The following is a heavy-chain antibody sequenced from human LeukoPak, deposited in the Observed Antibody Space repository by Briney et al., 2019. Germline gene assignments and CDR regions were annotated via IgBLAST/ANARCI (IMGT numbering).Heavy chain of an antibody. Sequence: ASVKVSCKASGYTFTSYGISWVRQAPGQGLEWMGRIIPILGIANYAQKFQGRVTITADKSTSTAYMELSSLRSEGTAVYYCASIYYDSSGYYDYWGQGTLVTVSS. CDR2: IIPILGIA. J-gene: IGHJ4*02. CDR3: ASIYYDSSGYYDY. V-gene: IGHV1-69*04. D-gene: IGHD3-22*01. CDR1: GYTFTSYG.